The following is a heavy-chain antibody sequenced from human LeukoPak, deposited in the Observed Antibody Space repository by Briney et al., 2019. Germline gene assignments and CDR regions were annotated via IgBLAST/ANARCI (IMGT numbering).Heavy chain of an antibody. CDR3: ARSVRYYYDSRSNRVGYFDY. Sequence: GGSLRLSCAASGFTFSSYSMNWVRQAPGKGLEWVSSISSSSSYIYYADSVKGRFTISRDKAKNSMYLQMNSLRAEDTAVYYCARSVRYYYDSRSNRVGYFDYWGQGTLVTVSS. CDR2: ISSSSSYI. J-gene: IGHJ4*02. CDR1: GFTFSSYS. V-gene: IGHV3-21*01. D-gene: IGHD3-22*01.